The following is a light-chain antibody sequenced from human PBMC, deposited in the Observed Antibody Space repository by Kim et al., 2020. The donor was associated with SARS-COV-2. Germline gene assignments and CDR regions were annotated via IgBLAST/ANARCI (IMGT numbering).Light chain of an antibody. CDR2: LNSDGSH. Sequence: QPVLTQSPSASASLGASVKLTCTLSSGHSSYAIAWHQQPPEKGPRYLMKLNSDGSHSKGDGIPDRFSGSSSGAERYLTISSLQSEDEADYYCQTWGTGIGVFGGGTQLTVL. CDR3: QTWGTGIGV. J-gene: IGLJ2*01. CDR1: SGHSSYA. V-gene: IGLV4-69*01.